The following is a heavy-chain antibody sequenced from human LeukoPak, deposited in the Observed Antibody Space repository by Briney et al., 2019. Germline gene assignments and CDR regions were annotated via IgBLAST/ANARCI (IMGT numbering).Heavy chain of an antibody. V-gene: IGHV3-11*01. CDR3: ARDAYCGGDCYSGYFDY. J-gene: IGHJ4*02. CDR2: VSSSGSTI. Sequence: GGSLRLSCAASGFTFSDYYMSWIRQAPGKGLEWVSYVSSSGSTIYYADSVKGRFTISRDNAKNSLYLQMNSLRAEDTAVYYCARDAYCGGDCYSGYFDYWGQGTLVTVSS. CDR1: GFTFSDYY. D-gene: IGHD2-21*02.